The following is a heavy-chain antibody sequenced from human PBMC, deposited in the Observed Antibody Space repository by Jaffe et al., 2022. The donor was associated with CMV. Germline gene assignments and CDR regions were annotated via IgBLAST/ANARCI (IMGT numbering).Heavy chain of an antibody. CDR2: IWYDGSNK. D-gene: IGHD3-22*01. Sequence: QVQLVESGGGVVQPGRSLRLSCAASGFTFSSYGMHWVRQAPGKGLEWVAVIWYDGSNKYYADSVKGRFTISRDNSKNTLYLQMNSLRAEDTAVYYCAREEAYYYDSSGYYNYYYGMDVWGQGTTVTVSS. V-gene: IGHV3-33*01. J-gene: IGHJ6*02. CDR3: AREEAYYYDSSGYYNYYYGMDV. CDR1: GFTFSSYG.